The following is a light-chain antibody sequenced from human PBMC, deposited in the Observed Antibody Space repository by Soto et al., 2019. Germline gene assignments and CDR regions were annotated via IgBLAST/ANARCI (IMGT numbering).Light chain of an antibody. J-gene: IGLJ2*01. CDR3: QSYDSSLSAVV. Sequence: QPVLTQPPSVSGAPGQRVTISCTGSSSNIGAGYDVHWYQQIPGTAPKLLIYENSSRPSGVPDRFSGSKSGTSASLAITGLQAEDEADYYCQSYDSSLSAVVFGGGTKLTVL. CDR2: ENS. CDR1: SSNIGAGYD. V-gene: IGLV1-40*01.